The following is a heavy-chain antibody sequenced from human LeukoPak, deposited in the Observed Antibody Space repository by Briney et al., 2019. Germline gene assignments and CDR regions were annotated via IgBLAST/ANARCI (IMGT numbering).Heavy chain of an antibody. J-gene: IGHJ4*02. D-gene: IGHD2-8*01. CDR2: ISYDGSNK. CDR1: GFTFSSYA. V-gene: IGHV3-30-3*01. Sequence: GGSLRLSCAASGFTFSSYAMHWVRQAPGKGLEWVAVISYDGSNKYYADSVKGRFTISRDNSKNTLYLQMNSLRAEDTAVYYCARGNGRTDYYFDYWGQGTLVTVSS. CDR3: ARGNGRTDYYFDY.